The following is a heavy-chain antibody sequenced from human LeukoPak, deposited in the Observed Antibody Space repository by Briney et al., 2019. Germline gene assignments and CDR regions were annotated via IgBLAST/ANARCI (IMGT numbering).Heavy chain of an antibody. CDR3: AKDALQITMTHSYFDY. Sequence: GRSLRLSCAASGFTFSSYGMHWVRQAPGKGLEWVAVISYDGSNKYYADSVKGRFTISRDNSKNTLYLQMNSLRAEDTAVYYCAKDALQITMTHSYFDYWGQGTLVIVSS. CDR1: GFTFSSYG. V-gene: IGHV3-30*18. D-gene: IGHD3-22*01. J-gene: IGHJ4*02. CDR2: ISYDGSNK.